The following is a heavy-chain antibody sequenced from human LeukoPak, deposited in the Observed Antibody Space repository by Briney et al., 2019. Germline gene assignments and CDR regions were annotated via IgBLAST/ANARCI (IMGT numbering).Heavy chain of an antibody. Sequence: PGGSLRLSCAASGFTFSSYAMHWVRQAPGKGLEWVAVISYDGSNKYYADSVKGRFTISRDNSKNTLYLQMNSLRAEDTAVYYRARVPNYGDRDSYGMDVWGQGTTVTVSS. CDR3: ARVPNYGDRDSYGMDV. J-gene: IGHJ6*02. D-gene: IGHD4-17*01. CDR1: GFTFSSYA. CDR2: ISYDGSNK. V-gene: IGHV3-30-3*01.